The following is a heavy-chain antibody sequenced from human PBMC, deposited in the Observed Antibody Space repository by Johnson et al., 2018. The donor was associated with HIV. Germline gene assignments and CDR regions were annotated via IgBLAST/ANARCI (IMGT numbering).Heavy chain of an antibody. CDR1: GFTFSIYG. CDR3: AKDRRSFYGGKAADVFDI. J-gene: IGHJ3*02. CDR2: IRYDGSNK. Sequence: QVQLVESGGGVLPPGGSLRLSCAASGFTFSIYGIHWVRQAPGKGLEWVSFIRYDGSNKYYADSVKGRFTISRDNSKNTLYLQMNSLRGEDTAVYYCAKDRRSFYGGKAADVFDIWGQGTMVTVSS. V-gene: IGHV3-30*02. D-gene: IGHD4-23*01.